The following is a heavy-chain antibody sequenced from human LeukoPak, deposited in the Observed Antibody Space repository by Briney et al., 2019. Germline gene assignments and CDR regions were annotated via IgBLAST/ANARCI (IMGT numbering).Heavy chain of an antibody. D-gene: IGHD3-22*01. CDR1: GYTFTGYY. CDR2: INPNSGGT. CDR3: ARDRDYYDSIGYYYEGGSLDY. J-gene: IGHJ4*02. Sequence: GASVKVSCKASGYTFTGYYMHWVRQAPGQGLEWMGWINPNSGGTNYAQTFQGRVTMTRDTSISTAYMELSRLRSDDTAAYYCARDRDYYDSIGYYYEGGSLDYWGQGTLVTVSS. V-gene: IGHV1-2*02.